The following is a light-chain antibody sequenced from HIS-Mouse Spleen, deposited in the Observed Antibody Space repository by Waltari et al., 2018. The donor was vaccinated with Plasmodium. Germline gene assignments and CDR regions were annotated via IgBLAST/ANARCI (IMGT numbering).Light chain of an antibody. CDR1: SSAVGSYNL. CDR2: TGS. CDR3: CSYAGSSTYV. V-gene: IGLV2-23*01. J-gene: IGLJ1*01. Sequence: QSALTQPASVSGSPGQSITISCTGTSSAVGSYNLVSWYQHHPGKAPKLMIYTGSKRPSGVSNRFSGSKSGNTASLTISGLQAEDEADYYCCSYAGSSTYVFGTGTKVTVL.